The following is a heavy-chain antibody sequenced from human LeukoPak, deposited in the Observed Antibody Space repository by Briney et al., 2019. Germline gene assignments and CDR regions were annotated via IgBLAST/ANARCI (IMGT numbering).Heavy chain of an antibody. CDR3: ATYYYDSSGYPYYLDY. D-gene: IGHD3-22*01. CDR2: IYSGGST. CDR1: GLIVSSNY. Sequence: PGGSLRLSCAASGLIVSSNYMSWVRQAPGKGLEWVSVIYSGGSTYYADSVKGRFTISRDNSKNTVYLQMNSLRAEDTAVYYCATYYYDSSGYPYYLDYWGQGTLVTVSS. J-gene: IGHJ4*02. V-gene: IGHV3-53*01.